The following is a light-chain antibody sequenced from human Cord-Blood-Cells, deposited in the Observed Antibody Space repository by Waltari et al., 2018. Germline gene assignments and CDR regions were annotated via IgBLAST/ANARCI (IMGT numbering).Light chain of an antibody. V-gene: IGLV2-23*02. Sequence: QSALTQPASVSGSPGQSITISCTGTSSDVGGYNHVSWYQQHPGKAPKLMIYDVSKRPSGVSNRFSGSKSGNTASLTISGLQAEDEADYYCSSYTGSSTWVFGGGTKLTVL. CDR3: SSYTGSSTWV. CDR1: SSDVGGYNH. J-gene: IGLJ3*02. CDR2: DVS.